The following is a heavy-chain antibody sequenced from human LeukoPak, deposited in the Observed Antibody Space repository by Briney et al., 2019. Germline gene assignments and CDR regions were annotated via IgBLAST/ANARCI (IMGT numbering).Heavy chain of an antibody. CDR2: IYSDGST. Sequence: GGSLRLSCAASGFTVSSNYVSWVRQAPGKGLEWVSVIYSDGSTYYADSVKGRFTISRDNSKNTLYLQMNSLRAEDTAVYYCAKEGRKYCSGGSCQDFDYWGQGTLVTVSS. CDR3: AKEGRKYCSGGSCQDFDY. CDR1: GFTVSSNY. D-gene: IGHD2-15*01. J-gene: IGHJ4*02. V-gene: IGHV3-53*01.